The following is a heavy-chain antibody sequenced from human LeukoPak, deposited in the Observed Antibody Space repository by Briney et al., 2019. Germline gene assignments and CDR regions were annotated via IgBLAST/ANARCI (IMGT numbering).Heavy chain of an antibody. Sequence: SETLSLTCTVSGGSISSGSYYWSWIRQPAGKGLEWIGRIYTSGNINYNPSLKSRVTISVDTSKNQFSLKLSSVTAADTAVYYCARELRRSQLPIYYYYYMDVWGKGTTVTVSS. CDR3: ARELRRSQLPIYYYYYMDV. J-gene: IGHJ6*03. CDR1: GGSISSGSYY. D-gene: IGHD2-2*01. V-gene: IGHV4-61*02. CDR2: IYTSGNI.